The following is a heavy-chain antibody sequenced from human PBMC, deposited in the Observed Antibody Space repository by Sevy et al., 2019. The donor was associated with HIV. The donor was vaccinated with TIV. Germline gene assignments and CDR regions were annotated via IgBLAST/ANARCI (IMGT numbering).Heavy chain of an antibody. CDR3: ARQRYYYDSSSYYSNPTNFDY. Sequence: SETLSLTCSVSGGSMSSSSYYWGWIRQPPGKGLEWIGSIYYSGSTHYYPSLKSRVTISVDTSKNQFSLKLSSVTAADTAVYYCARQRYYYDSSSYYSNPTNFDYWGQGTLVTVSS. CDR1: GGSMSSSSYY. J-gene: IGHJ4*02. V-gene: IGHV4-39*01. D-gene: IGHD3-22*01. CDR2: IYYSGST.